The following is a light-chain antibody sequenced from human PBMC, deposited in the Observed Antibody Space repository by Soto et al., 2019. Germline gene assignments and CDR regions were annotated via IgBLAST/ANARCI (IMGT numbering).Light chain of an antibody. CDR2: DIF. Sequence: EIVMTQSPATLSVSPGERATLSCRASQSVGSDLAWYQQKPGQAPRLVIYDIFXXXXXXXXRISGSGSGTEFTLTISSLQSEDFAVYYCQQYNSWPLTFGGGTKVDIK. CDR1: QSVGSD. J-gene: IGKJ4*01. CDR3: QQYNSWPLT. V-gene: IGKV3-15*01.